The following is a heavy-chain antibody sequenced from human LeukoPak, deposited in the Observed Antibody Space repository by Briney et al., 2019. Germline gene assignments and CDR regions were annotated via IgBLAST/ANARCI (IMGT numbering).Heavy chain of an antibody. J-gene: IGHJ4*02. CDR1: GASVNYGTYF. D-gene: IGHD6-25*01. Sequence: SSETLSLTCSVSGASVNYGTYFLNWMRQPPGKGLEWIAYVDYNGGTNYHPSLKSRFTMSVDTSKNQFVLKMSSMAATDTAVYYCARGTGWLTENWGQGTLVTVSS. CDR2: VDYNGGT. V-gene: IGHV4-61*01. CDR3: ARGTGWLTEN.